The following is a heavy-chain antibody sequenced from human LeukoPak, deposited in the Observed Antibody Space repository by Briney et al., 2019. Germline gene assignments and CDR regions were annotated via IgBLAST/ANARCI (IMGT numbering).Heavy chain of an antibody. CDR1: GYTFTSYD. D-gene: IGHD6-13*01. CDR2: MNPNSGNT. Sequence: ASVKVSCKASGYTFTSYDINWVRQATGQGLEWMGWMNPNSGNTGYAQKFQGRVTMTRNTSISTAYMELSSLRSEDTAVYYCARSIAAAGYWYFDLWGRGTLVTVSS. CDR3: ARSIAAAGYWYFDL. V-gene: IGHV1-8*01. J-gene: IGHJ2*01.